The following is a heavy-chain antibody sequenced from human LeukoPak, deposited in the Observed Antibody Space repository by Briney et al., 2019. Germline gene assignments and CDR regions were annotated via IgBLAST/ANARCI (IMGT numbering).Heavy chain of an antibody. D-gene: IGHD5-18*01. CDR1: GYSFTNYW. CDR3: ARHLRLWQNWFDP. Sequence: GESLKISCKGSGYSFTNYWIGWVRQMPGKGPEWMGIIYPGDSDTRYSPSFQGQVTISADKSISTAYLQWSSLMASDTAMYYCARHLRLWQNWFDPWGQGTLVTVSS. J-gene: IGHJ5*02. CDR2: IYPGDSDT. V-gene: IGHV5-51*01.